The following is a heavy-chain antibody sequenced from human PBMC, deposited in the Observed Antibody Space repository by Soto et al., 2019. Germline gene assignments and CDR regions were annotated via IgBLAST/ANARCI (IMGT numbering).Heavy chain of an antibody. D-gene: IGHD4-4*01. CDR2: IYYSGSS. CDR3: ARHWLQSWFDP. J-gene: IGHJ5*02. CDR1: GGSISSSSYY. Sequence: QLQLQESGPGLVKPSETLSLTCTVSGGSISSSSYYWGWIRQPPGKGLEWIGSIYYSGSSYYNPSLKRPAPLALXTSKTQFSLKLSSVTAADPAVYYCARHWLQSWFDPWGQGTLVTVSS. V-gene: IGHV4-39*01.